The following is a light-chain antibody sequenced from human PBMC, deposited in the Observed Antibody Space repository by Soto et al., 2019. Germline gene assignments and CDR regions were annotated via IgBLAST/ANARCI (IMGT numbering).Light chain of an antibody. CDR1: QIVTNY. CDR3: QQRSNWPSGT. Sequence: EIVLTQSPATLSLSPGERATLSCKASQIVTNYLAWYQQNPGQAPRLLIYDASNRATGIPARFSGSGFGTDFILTFSSLEPEDFAVYYCQQRSNWPSGTFGQGTKVDIK. V-gene: IGKV3-11*01. J-gene: IGKJ1*01. CDR2: DAS.